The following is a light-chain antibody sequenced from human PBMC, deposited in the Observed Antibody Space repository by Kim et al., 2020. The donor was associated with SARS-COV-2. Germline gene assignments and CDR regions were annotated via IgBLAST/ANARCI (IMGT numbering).Light chain of an antibody. CDR2: DAS. V-gene: IGKV1-33*01. J-gene: IGKJ3*01. CDR3: QSET. Sequence: PSSLDAAAGDRGTITCQASQDISNYLNWYQQKPGKAPKLLIYDASNLETGVPSRFSGSGSVTDFTFTISSLQPEDIATYYCQSETFGPGTKVDIK. CDR1: QDISNY.